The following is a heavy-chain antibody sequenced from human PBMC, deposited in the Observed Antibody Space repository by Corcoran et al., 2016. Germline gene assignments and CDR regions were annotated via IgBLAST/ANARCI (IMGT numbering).Heavy chain of an antibody. D-gene: IGHD3-10*01. J-gene: IGHJ4*02. V-gene: IGHV4-34*01. CDR3: ARAITFDY. CDR2: INHSGST. CDR1: GGSFSGYY. Sequence: QVQLQQWGAGLLKPSETLSLTCAVYGGSFSGYYWSGIRQPPGKGLEWSGEINHSGSTNYNPSLKSRVTISVDTSKNQFSLKLSSVTAADTAVYYCARAITFDYWGQGTLVTVSS.